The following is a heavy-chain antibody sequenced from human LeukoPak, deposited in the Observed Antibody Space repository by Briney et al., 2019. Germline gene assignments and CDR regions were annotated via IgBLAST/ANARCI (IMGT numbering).Heavy chain of an antibody. D-gene: IGHD3-22*01. CDR2: INHSGST. CDR1: GGSFSGYY. Sequence: SETLSLTCAVYGGSFSGYYWSWIRQPPGKGLEWIGEINHSGSTNYNPPLKSRVTISVDTSKNQFSLKLSSVTAADTAVYYCKADSSGYYYGTRTSFDYWGQGTLVTVSS. J-gene: IGHJ4*02. V-gene: IGHV4-34*01. CDR3: KADSSGYYYGTRTSFDY.